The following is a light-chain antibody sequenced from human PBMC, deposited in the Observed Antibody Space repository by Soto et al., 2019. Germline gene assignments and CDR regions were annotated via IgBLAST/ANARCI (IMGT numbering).Light chain of an antibody. CDR2: AAS. Sequence: IQLTQSPSSLFVSVGDRVTITCLASQSIRYYLNWYHQKPGKAHKLLINAASISQSGVTSRLSGSGSGTDFTLTISSLQPEDSATYYCQHNHSTAITFGQGIRLELK. V-gene: IGKV1-39*01. J-gene: IGKJ5*01. CDR1: QSIRYY. CDR3: QHNHSTAIT.